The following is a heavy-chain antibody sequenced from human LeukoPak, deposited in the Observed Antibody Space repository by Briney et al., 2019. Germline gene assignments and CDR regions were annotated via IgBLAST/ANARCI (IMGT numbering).Heavy chain of an antibody. V-gene: IGHV3-49*04. CDR1: GFTFGDYA. D-gene: IGHD2-2*01. J-gene: IGHJ4*02. CDR3: TRVGPAASFDY. CDR2: IRSKAYGGTT. Sequence: PGGSLRLSCTASGFTFGDYAMSWVRQAPGKGLEWVGFIRSKAYGGTTEYAASVKGRFTISRDDSKSIAYLQMNGLKTEDTAVYYCTRVGPAASFDYWGQGTLVTVSS.